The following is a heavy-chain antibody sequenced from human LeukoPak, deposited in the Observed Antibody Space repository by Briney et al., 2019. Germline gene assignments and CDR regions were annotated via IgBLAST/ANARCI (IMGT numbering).Heavy chain of an antibody. CDR1: GGSISSSSYY. CDR2: IYYSGST. Sequence: SETLSLTCTVSGGSISSSSYYWGWIRQPPGKGLEWIGSIYYSGSTYYNPSLKSRVTISVDTSKNQFSLKLSSVTAADTAVYYCARDYDGDSSGYYWVYWGQGTLVTVSS. V-gene: IGHV4-39*07. J-gene: IGHJ4*02. D-gene: IGHD3-22*01. CDR3: ARDYDGDSSGYYWVY.